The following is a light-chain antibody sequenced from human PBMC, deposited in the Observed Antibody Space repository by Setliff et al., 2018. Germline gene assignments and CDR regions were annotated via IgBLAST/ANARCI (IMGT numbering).Light chain of an antibody. V-gene: IGLV2-14*02. CDR2: EVS. J-gene: IGLJ1*01. CDR3: SSYTSLSTRV. CDR1: SSDIGTYNL. Sequence: QSALAQPASVSGSPGQSITISCTGSSSDIGTYNLVSWYQQHPGKAPKLIIFEVSNRPSGIPNRFSGSKSGDTASLSISGLQAEDEADYYCSSYTSLSTRVFGTGTKVTVL.